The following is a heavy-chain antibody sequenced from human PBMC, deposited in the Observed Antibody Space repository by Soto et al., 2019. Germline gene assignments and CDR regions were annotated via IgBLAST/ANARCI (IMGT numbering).Heavy chain of an antibody. CDR2: IWHDGNNK. J-gene: IGHJ4*02. Sequence: QSGGSLRLSCAASGFSFRSYGMTWVRQAPGKGLEWVAVIWHDGNNKYHADSVQGRFTVSRDNSKNTLYLQMNYLRPEDTAVYYCARDRLTGTAEWHSLDSWGQGTQVTVSS. CDR1: GFSFRSYG. CDR3: ARDRLTGTAEWHSLDS. V-gene: IGHV3-33*01. D-gene: IGHD7-27*01.